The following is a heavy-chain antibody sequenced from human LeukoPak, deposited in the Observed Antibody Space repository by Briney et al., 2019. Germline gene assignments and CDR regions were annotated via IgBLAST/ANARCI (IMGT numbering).Heavy chain of an antibody. D-gene: IGHD4-23*01. CDR2: MNPNSGNT. J-gene: IGHJ5*02. CDR1: GYTFTGYY. Sequence: ASVKVSCKASGYTFTGYYIHWLRQAPGQGLEWMGWMNPNSGNTGYAQKFQGRVTITRNTSISTAYMELSSLRSEDTAVYYCARGPRVILRWFARHNWFDPWGQGTLVTVSS. V-gene: IGHV1-8*03. CDR3: ARGPRVILRWFARHNWFDP.